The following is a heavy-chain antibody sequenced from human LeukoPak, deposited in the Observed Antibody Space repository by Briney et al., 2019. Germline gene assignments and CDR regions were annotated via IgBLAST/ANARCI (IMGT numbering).Heavy chain of an antibody. Sequence: PGGSLRLSCAASGFTFSTYDMHWVRQVTGKGLEWVSYIGRAGDTYYAGSVKGRFTISRENAKNSLYLQINSLRAVDTAVYYCVGSGWSRGVFDYWGQGTLVTVSS. CDR3: VGSGWSRGVFDY. D-gene: IGHD6-19*01. CDR1: GFTFSTYD. CDR2: IGRAGDT. V-gene: IGHV3-13*01. J-gene: IGHJ4*02.